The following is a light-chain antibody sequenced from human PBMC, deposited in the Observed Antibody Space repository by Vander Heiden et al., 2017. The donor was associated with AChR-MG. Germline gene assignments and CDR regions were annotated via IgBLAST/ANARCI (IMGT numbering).Light chain of an antibody. J-gene: IGLJ2*01. CDR3: CSYAGSSTFA. CDR2: EVS. Sequence: QSALTQPASVSGSPGPSITISCTGTSSDVGSYNLVSWYQQHPGKAPKLMIYEVSKRPSGVSNRFSGSKSGNTASLTISGLQAEDEADYYCCSYAGSSTFAFGGGTKLTVL. V-gene: IGLV2-23*02. CDR1: SSDVGSYNL.